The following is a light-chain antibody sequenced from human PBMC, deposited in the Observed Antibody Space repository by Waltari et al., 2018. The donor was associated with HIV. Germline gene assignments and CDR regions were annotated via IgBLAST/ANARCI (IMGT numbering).Light chain of an antibody. CDR1: QSVSSSH. Sequence: EIVLTQSPGALSLSPGERATLSCRATQSVSSSHLAWYQQRPGQAPRLRLYGTSSRATGIPDRFSGSGSGTDFTLTISRLEPEDFAVYYCQQYGSSAPLTFGGGTKVEIK. V-gene: IGKV3-20*01. CDR3: QQYGSSAPLT. CDR2: GTS. J-gene: IGKJ4*01.